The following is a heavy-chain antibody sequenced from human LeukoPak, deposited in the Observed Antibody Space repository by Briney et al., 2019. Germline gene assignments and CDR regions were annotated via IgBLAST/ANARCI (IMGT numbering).Heavy chain of an antibody. V-gene: IGHV3-43*01. CDR3: ARKNGLDY. Sequence: GGSLRLSCAASGFTFDDYTMHWVRQAPGKGLEWVSLISWDGGSTYYADSVKGRFTISRDNAKNSLYLQMNSLRAEDTAVYYCARKNGLDYWGQGTLVTVSS. J-gene: IGHJ4*02. CDR1: GFTFDDYT. CDR2: ISWDGGST.